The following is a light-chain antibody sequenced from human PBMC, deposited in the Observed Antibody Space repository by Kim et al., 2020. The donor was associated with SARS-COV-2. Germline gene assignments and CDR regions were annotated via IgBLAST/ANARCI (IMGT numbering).Light chain of an antibody. CDR3: QAWDSSQMV. J-gene: IGLJ2*01. CDR2: QDS. V-gene: IGLV3-1*01. Sequence: VAPGQTASITCSGDKLGDKYACWYQQKPGQSPVLVIYQDSKRPSGIPERFSGSNSGNTATLTISGTQAMDEADYYCQAWDSSQMVFGGGTKLTVL. CDR1: KLGDKY.